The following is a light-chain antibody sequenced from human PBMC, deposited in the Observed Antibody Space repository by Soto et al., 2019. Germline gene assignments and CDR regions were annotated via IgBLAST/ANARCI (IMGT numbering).Light chain of an antibody. J-gene: IGKJ5*01. Sequence: EIQLTKSASSLSASVGDSVTITCQASQGVXSYLNWYQQKPGKAPKVLXYDASSWHSGVPSRLSGSGSGTDFTRTISSLQPDDVASYYCQQSYRTTITFGQGTRLEIK. CDR1: QGVXSY. CDR3: QQSYRTTIT. V-gene: IGKV1-39*01. CDR2: DAS.